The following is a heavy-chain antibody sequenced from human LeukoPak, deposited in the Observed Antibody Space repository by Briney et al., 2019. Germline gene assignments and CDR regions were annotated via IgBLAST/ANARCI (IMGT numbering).Heavy chain of an antibody. Sequence: GGSLRLSCAASGFTFSSYAMSWVRQAPGKGLECVSTMTGSGSITRYADSVKGRFTISRDNSKNTLYLQMNSLRAEDTAVYYCARETGSAVGSTDFDYWGQGTLVTVSS. CDR2: MTGSGSIT. J-gene: IGHJ4*02. CDR3: ARETGSAVGSTDFDY. CDR1: GFTFSSYA. V-gene: IGHV3-23*01. D-gene: IGHD4-17*01.